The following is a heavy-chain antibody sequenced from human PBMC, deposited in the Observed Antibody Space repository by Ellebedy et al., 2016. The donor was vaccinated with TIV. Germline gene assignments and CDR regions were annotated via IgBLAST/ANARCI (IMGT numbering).Heavy chain of an antibody. V-gene: IGHV1-46*01. CDR2: INPSGGST. J-gene: IGHJ4*02. CDR1: GYTFTSYY. D-gene: IGHD1-1*01. CDR3: ARGWRAGTTPNFDY. Sequence: ASVKVSXXASGYTFTSYYMHWVRQAPGQGLEWMGIINPSGGSTSYAQKFQGRVTITADESTSTAYMELSSLRSEDTAVYYCARGWRAGTTPNFDYWGQGTLVTVSS.